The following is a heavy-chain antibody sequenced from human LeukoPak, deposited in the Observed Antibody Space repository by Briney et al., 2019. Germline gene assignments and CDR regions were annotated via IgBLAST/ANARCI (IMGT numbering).Heavy chain of an antibody. CDR3: AMALDY. J-gene: IGHJ4*02. Sequence: PGGSLRLSCVASGFTFSNYLMNWVRQAPGKGLEWVSGISHSGSSIYYADSVKGRFTISRDNSKNTLYLQMDRLRVEDTAVYYCAMALDYWGRGTLVTVSS. CDR2: ISHSGSSI. V-gene: IGHV3-23*01. CDR1: GFTFSNYL.